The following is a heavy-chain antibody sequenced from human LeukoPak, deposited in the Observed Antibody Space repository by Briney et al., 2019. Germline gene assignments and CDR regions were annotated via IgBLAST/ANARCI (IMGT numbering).Heavy chain of an antibody. J-gene: IGHJ4*02. D-gene: IGHD5-18*01. CDR1: GFTVTTNY. CDR2: IYSGGST. V-gene: IGHV3-53*01. Sequence: GGSLRLSCAVSGFTVTTNYINWVRQAPGKGLEWVSVIYSGGSTNYADSVKGRFTISRDNSKNTLYLQMNSLRAEDTAVYYCARAQLWQKHFDYWGQGTLVTVSS. CDR3: ARAQLWQKHFDY.